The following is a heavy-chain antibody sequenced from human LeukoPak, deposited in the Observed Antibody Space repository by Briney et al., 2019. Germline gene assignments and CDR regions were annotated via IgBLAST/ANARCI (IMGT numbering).Heavy chain of an antibody. D-gene: IGHD3-10*01. CDR1: GFPFSHYG. Sequence: SGGSLRLSCAASGFPFSHYGIHWVRQPPGKGLGWVAVIWSDGSHKYYADSVKGGFTISRDNSKNTLYLQMNSLRAENTAVYSCARASGPFDYWGQGTLVTVSS. J-gene: IGHJ4*02. CDR3: ARASGPFDY. CDR2: IWSDGSHK. V-gene: IGHV3-33*01.